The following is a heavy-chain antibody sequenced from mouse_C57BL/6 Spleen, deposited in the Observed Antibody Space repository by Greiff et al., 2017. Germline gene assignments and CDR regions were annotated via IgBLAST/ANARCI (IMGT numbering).Heavy chain of an antibody. D-gene: IGHD1-1*01. J-gene: IGHJ1*03. CDR2: ISYDGSN. Sequence: ESGPGLVKPSQSLSLTCSVTGYSITSGYYWNCIRQFPGNKLEWMGYISYDGSNNYNPSLKNRISITRDTSKNQFFLKLNSVTTEDTATNYCARAFTTVDPRDVWGTETTVTVPS. CDR1: GYSITSGYY. V-gene: IGHV3-6*01. CDR3: ARAFTTVDPRDV.